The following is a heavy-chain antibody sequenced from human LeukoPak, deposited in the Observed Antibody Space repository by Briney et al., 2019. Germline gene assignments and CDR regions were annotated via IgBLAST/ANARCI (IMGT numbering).Heavy chain of an antibody. J-gene: IGHJ4*02. V-gene: IGHV4-61*02. CDR3: ARVEWELPSPGV. D-gene: IGHD1-26*01. Sequence: SQTLSLTCTVSGGSISSGSYYWSWIRQPAGKGLEWIGRIYTRGTTSYNPSLKIRVTISVDTSKNQVSLKLSSVTAADTAVYYCARVEWELPSPGVWGQGTLVTVSS. CDR1: GGSISSGSYY. CDR2: IYTRGTT.